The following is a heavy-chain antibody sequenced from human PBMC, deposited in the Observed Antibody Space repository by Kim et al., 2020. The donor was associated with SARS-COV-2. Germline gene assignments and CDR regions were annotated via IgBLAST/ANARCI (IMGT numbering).Heavy chain of an antibody. Sequence: GGSLRLSCAASGFTFSSYWIHWVRQAPGKGLVWVSRISSDGISTSYADSVKGRFTISRDNTKNTLYLQMNSLRAEDTAVYYCTRGGIYYDRAFDIWGQGTMVIVSS. V-gene: IGHV3-74*01. D-gene: IGHD3-22*01. CDR2: ISSDGIST. J-gene: IGHJ3*02. CDR1: GFTFSSYW. CDR3: TRGGIYYDRAFDI.